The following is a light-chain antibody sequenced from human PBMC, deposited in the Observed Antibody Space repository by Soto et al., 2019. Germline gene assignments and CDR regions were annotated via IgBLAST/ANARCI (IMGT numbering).Light chain of an antibody. V-gene: IGKV1-39*01. Sequence: DIQMTQAPSSPSASVGDRVTITCRASQPIDTSLNWYQQKPGNAPRLLIYAASSLQSGVPLRFSGSGSGTDFTLTISSLQPEAFATYYCQQSYSSPFTFGPGTKVDIK. J-gene: IGKJ3*01. CDR1: QPIDTS. CDR2: AAS. CDR3: QQSYSSPFT.